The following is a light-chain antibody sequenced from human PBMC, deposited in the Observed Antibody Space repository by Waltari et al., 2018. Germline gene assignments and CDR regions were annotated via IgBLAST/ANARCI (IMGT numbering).Light chain of an antibody. Sequence: DIQMTQSPSTLSPSVGDTVTITCRASQSISDYLAWDQHKPGKAPKLLIYDASTLKNGVPSRFSGSVSGTEFTLTISSLQPDDFATYYCQHYSGFSSRTFGQGTKVDIK. CDR2: DAS. CDR1: QSISDY. V-gene: IGKV1-5*01. J-gene: IGKJ1*01. CDR3: QHYSGFSSRT.